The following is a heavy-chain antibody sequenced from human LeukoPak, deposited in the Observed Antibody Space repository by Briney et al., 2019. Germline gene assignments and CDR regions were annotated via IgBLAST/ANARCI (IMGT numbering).Heavy chain of an antibody. D-gene: IGHD3-10*01. Sequence: GGSLRLSCAGSGFAFSEYWMHWARQTPEKGLMWVSRINDGGTYTAYADSVKGRFAVSRDNAENTLYLQMDSLTVEDTGLYYCVREVKIMGFRAFDYWGQGTPVTVSS. CDR1: GFAFSEYW. J-gene: IGHJ4*02. CDR2: INDGGTYT. CDR3: VREVKIMGFRAFDY. V-gene: IGHV3-74*01.